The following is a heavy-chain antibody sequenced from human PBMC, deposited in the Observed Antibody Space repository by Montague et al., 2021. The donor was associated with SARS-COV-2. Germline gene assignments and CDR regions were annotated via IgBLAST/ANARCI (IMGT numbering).Heavy chain of an antibody. CDR1: GGSISSYY. V-gene: IGHV4-4*07. CDR2: IYTSGST. CDR3: ATGTRMYGMDF. Sequence: SETLSLTCTVSGGSISSYYWSWIRQPAGKGLEWIGRIYTSGSTNXNPSLKSRVTMSVDTSKNQFSLKLSSVTAADTAVYYCATGTRMYGMDFWGQGTTVTVSS. D-gene: IGHD3-10*01. J-gene: IGHJ6*02.